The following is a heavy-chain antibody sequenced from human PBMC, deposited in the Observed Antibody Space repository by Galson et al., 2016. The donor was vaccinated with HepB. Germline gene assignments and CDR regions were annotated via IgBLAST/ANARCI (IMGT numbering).Heavy chain of an antibody. CDR3: AENAGFGSGTYYPDY. D-gene: IGHD3-10*01. V-gene: IGHV3-23*01. Sequence: SLRLSCAASGFTFSSYSMTWVRQAPGKGLEWVPSINGGGDSMTYAVSVKGRFTISKDMSRNTMFLQMNSLRADDTALYYCAENAGFGSGTYYPDYWGQGTLVAVSS. J-gene: IGHJ4*02. CDR1: GFTFSSYS. CDR2: INGGGDSM.